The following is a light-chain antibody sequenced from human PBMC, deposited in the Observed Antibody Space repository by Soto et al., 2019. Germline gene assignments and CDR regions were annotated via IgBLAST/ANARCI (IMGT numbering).Light chain of an antibody. CDR2: STY. Sequence: QSVLTQAPSASGTPGQRVTLSCSGSSSNIGYNAVNWYQQLPGSAPKLLIYSTYRRPSGVPDRFSASKSGTSASLAISGLRSEDEADFYCATWHDGLWVFGGGTKLTVL. CDR3: ATWHDGLWV. J-gene: IGLJ3*02. CDR1: SSNIGYNA. V-gene: IGLV1-44*01.